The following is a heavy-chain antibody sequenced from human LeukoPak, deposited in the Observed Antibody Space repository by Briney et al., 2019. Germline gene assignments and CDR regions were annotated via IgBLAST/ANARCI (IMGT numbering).Heavy chain of an antibody. CDR1: GFTFSAYA. D-gene: IGHD3-10*01. Sequence: GGSLRLSCAASGFTFSAYAMSWIRQAPGKGLQWVSVINGHGGNTYHLDSVKGRFTISRDNAKKTLYLQINSLRPDDTAVYYCAKDRGAGGTYSSFDYWGQGALVTVSS. J-gene: IGHJ4*02. V-gene: IGHV3-23*01. CDR2: INGHGGNT. CDR3: AKDRGAGGTYSSFDY.